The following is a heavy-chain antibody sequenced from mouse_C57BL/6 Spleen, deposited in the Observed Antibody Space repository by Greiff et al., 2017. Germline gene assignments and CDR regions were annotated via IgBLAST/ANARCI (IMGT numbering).Heavy chain of an antibody. Sequence: EVKLMESEGGLVQPGSSMKLSCTASGFTFSDYYMAWVRQVPEKGLEWVANINYDGSSTYYLDSLKSRFIISRDNAKNILYLQMSSLKSEDTATYYCARDYYGGYAMDYWGQGTSVTVSS. J-gene: IGHJ4*01. CDR3: ARDYYGGYAMDY. CDR2: INYDGSST. D-gene: IGHD1-1*01. V-gene: IGHV5-16*01. CDR1: GFTFSDYY.